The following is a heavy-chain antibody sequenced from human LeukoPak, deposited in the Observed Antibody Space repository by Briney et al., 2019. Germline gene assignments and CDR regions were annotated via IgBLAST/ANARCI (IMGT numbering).Heavy chain of an antibody. Sequence: GGSLRLSCAASGFTFSSYWMHWVRHAPGKGLVWVSRINSDGSSTNYADSVKGRLTISRDNAKNTLYLHMNSLRAEDTAVYYCIRSVYDGSGYYRVLEYWGQGTLVTVSS. J-gene: IGHJ4*02. CDR3: IRSVYDGSGYYRVLEY. V-gene: IGHV3-74*01. CDR2: INSDGSST. D-gene: IGHD3-22*01. CDR1: GFTFSSYW.